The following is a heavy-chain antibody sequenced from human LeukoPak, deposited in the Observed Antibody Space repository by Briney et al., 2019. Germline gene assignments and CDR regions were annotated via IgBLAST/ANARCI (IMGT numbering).Heavy chain of an antibody. V-gene: IGHV4-34*01. CDR1: SGSISGYY. Sequence: PSETLSLTCTVSSGSISGYYWSWIRQPPGKGLEWIGEINHSGSTNYNPSLKSRVTISVDTSKNQFSLKLSSVTAADTAVYYCARRNSSGYISFDYWGQGTLVTVSS. J-gene: IGHJ4*02. D-gene: IGHD6-19*01. CDR3: ARRNSSGYISFDY. CDR2: INHSGST.